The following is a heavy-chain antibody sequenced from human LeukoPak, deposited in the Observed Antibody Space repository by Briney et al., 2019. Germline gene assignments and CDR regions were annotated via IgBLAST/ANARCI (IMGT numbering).Heavy chain of an antibody. CDR1: GGSISNYY. CDR2: IYYSGST. CDR3: ASGASSPTDY. V-gene: IGHV4-59*01. Sequence: PSETLSLTCTVSGGSISNYYWSWIRQPPGKGLEWIGYIYYSGSTNYNPSLKSRVTISVDTSKNQFSLKLSSVTAADTAVYYCASGASSPTDYWGQGTLVTVSS. D-gene: IGHD6-13*01. J-gene: IGHJ4*02.